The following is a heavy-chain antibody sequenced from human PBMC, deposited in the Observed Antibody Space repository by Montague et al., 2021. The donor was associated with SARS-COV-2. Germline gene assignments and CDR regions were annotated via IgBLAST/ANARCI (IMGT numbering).Heavy chain of an antibody. CDR1: GGSFSGYY. CDR3: ARVPDYYDSSGYYFDAFDI. J-gene: IGHJ3*02. V-gene: IGHV4-34*01. CDR2: INHSGSI. D-gene: IGHD3-22*01. Sequence: SETLSLTCAVYGGSFSGYYWSWIRQPPGKGLEWIGEINHSGSINXNPSLKSRVTISVDTSKNQFSLKLSSVTAADTAVYYCARVPDYYDSSGYYFDAFDIWGQGTMVPVSS.